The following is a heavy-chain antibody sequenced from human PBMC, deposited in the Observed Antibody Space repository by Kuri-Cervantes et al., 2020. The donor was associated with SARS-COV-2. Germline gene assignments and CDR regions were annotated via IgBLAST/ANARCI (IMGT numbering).Heavy chain of an antibody. V-gene: IGHV4-34*01. CDR3: ARAFVAVITSSRWFDP. CDR2: INHSGST. D-gene: IGHD3-22*01. J-gene: IGHJ5*02. Sequence: SETLSLTCAVYGGSFSGYYWSWIRQPPGKGLEWIGEINHSGSTNCNPSLKSRVTISVDTSKNQFSLKLSSVTAADTAVYYCARAFVAVITSSRWFDPWGQGTLVTVSS. CDR1: GGSFSGYY.